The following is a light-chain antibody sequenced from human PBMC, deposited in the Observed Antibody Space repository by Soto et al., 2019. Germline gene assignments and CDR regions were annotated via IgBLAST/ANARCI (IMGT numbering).Light chain of an antibody. CDR3: SSYTSINSLYV. V-gene: IGLV2-14*01. CDR2: EVS. Sequence: QSALTQPASVSGSPGQSITISCTGTSSDVGDYNFVSWYQQYPDKAPKLMMYEVSIRPSGVSNRFSGSKSGKTASLTISGLQAEDEDDYYCSSYTSINSLYVFGTGTKLTVL. J-gene: IGLJ1*01. CDR1: SSDVGDYNF.